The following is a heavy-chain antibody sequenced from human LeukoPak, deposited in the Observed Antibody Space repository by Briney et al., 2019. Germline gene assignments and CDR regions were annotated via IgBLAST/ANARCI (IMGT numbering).Heavy chain of an antibody. CDR2: ISAYNGNT. CDR3: AREEGAPIAAANV. V-gene: IGHV1-18*01. J-gene: IGHJ3*01. D-gene: IGHD6-13*01. CDR1: GHTFTTYY. Sequence: ASVKVSCKASGHTFTTYYISWVRQAPGQGLEWMGWISAYNGNTNYAQKFQGRVTMTTDTSTSTAYMELRSLRSDDTAVYYCAREEGAPIAAANVWGLGTMVTVSS.